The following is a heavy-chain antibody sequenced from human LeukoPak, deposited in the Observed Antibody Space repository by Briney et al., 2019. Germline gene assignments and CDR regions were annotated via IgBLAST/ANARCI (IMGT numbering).Heavy chain of an antibody. V-gene: IGHV4-39*02. Sequence: PSETLSLTCTVSGVSISSSNSYWGWIRQPPGTGLEWIGSIHYSGNTYYNASLKSQVSISIDTSKNQFSLRLTSVTAADTAVYYCARDGDYYDSSGSFDYWGQGTLVTVSS. J-gene: IGHJ4*02. D-gene: IGHD3-22*01. CDR3: ARDGDYYDSSGSFDY. CDR2: IHYSGNT. CDR1: GVSISSSNSY.